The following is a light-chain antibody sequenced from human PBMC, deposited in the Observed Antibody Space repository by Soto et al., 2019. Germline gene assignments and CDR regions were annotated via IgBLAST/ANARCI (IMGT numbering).Light chain of an antibody. J-gene: IGKJ4*01. V-gene: IGKV3D-15*01. Sequence: SKRKCGGLSCRASQSVSKKLAWYQQQPGHAPRLLISDTSTRATGIPASFSGSESGTEFTLTVSSLQSEDFPQHLCRHYDPWVLTFGGG. CDR3: RHYDPWVLT. CDR2: DTS. CDR1: QSVSKK.